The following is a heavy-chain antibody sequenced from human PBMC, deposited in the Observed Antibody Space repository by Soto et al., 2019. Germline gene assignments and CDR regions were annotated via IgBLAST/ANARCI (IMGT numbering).Heavy chain of an antibody. CDR2: IIPIFGTA. J-gene: IGHJ5*02. CDR1: AGTFSSYA. V-gene: IGHV1-69*13. D-gene: IGHD3-10*01. Sequence: SVKFSCKASAGTFSSYAISWVRQAPGQGLEWMGGIIPIFGTANYAQKFQGRVTITADESTSTAYMELSSLRSEDTAVYYCARGKDYGSGSWGQGTLVTVSS. CDR3: ARGKDYGSGS.